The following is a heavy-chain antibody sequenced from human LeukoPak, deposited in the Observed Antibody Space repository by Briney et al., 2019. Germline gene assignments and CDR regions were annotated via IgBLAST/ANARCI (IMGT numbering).Heavy chain of an antibody. CDR3: ARDNWNYGSSMDV. J-gene: IGHJ6*02. V-gene: IGHV4-59*01. CDR2: INYSGST. D-gene: IGHD1-7*01. CDR1: GGSISSYY. Sequence: SETLSLTCPVSGGSISSYYWSWIRQPPGKGLEWIGYINYSGSTNYNPSLKSRVTISVDTSKNQFSLKLSSVTAADTAVYYCARDNWNYGSSMDVWGQGTTVTVSS.